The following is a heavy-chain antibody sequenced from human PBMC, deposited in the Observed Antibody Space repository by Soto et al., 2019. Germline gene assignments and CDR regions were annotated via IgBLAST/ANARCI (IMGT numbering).Heavy chain of an antibody. CDR1: GFTFSIYA. Sequence: GGSLLLSCAPDGFTFSIYAMDWVRHAPGKGLDSVAVISYDGSNKYYADSVKGRFTISRDNSKNTLYLQMNSLRAEDTAVYYCARSGSGYNHYHEYYYYGMDFWGQGTTVTVSS. CDR3: ARSGSGYNHYHEYYYYGMDF. D-gene: IGHD3-10*01. J-gene: IGHJ6*01. CDR2: ISYDGSNK. V-gene: IGHV3-30-3*01.